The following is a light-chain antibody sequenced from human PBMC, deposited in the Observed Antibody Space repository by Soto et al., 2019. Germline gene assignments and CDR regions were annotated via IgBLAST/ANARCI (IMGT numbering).Light chain of an antibody. J-gene: IGKJ5*01. CDR3: QQFNTYPIT. CDR1: QDIRGA. CDR2: DVS. Sequence: AIQLTQSPSSLSASVGERVTITCRASQDIRGALAWYQQKPGKPPKLLIFDVSSLQSGVPSRFSGSGSGTDFTLTISSLQPEDFATYYCQQFNTYPITFSQGTRLEMK. V-gene: IGKV1-13*02.